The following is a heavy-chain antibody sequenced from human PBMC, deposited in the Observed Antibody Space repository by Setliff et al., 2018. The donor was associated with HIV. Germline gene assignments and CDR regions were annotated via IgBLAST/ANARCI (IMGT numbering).Heavy chain of an antibody. V-gene: IGHV4-4*08. CDR1: GGSISSAY. CDR3: ARTRSGTYYGEMNWFDP. CDR2: IYSGGLT. D-gene: IGHD3-10*01. Sequence: SETLALTCAVSGGSISSAYWSWVRQPPGKGLEWIGYIYSGGLTKYNPSLKSRVTIYVDTSKNRFSLTRRSVTAADTAVYYCARTRSGTYYGEMNWFDPWGQGILVTGSS. J-gene: IGHJ5*02.